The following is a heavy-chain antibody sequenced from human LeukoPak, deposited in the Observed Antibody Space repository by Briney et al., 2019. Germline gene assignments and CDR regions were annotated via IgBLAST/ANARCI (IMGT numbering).Heavy chain of an antibody. CDR3: AKKRSGSNYPFDY. CDR2: SKDKANRYTT. V-gene: IGHV3-72*01. Sequence: GGSLRLSCAVSGFTFSDHHMDWVRQAPGKGLEWVGRSKDKANRYTTEYAASVKGRFTISRDDSKKSVYLQMNSLKTEDTAVYYCAKKRSGSNYPFDYWGQGTLVTVSS. J-gene: IGHJ4*02. D-gene: IGHD1-26*01. CDR1: GFTFSDHH.